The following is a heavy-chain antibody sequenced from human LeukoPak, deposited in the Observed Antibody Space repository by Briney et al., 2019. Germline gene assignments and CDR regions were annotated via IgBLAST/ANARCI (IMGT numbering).Heavy chain of an antibody. Sequence: KTSDTLSLTCTVSGGSISSSSYYWGWIRQPPGEGLEWSGSIYYSGSIYYNPPLKSRVTISVDTSKNPFSLKLSSVTAADTAVYYCARRLVGATAPFDYWGQGTLVTVSS. V-gene: IGHV4-39*01. CDR2: IYYSGSI. CDR1: GGSISSSSYY. CDR3: ARRLVGATAPFDY. D-gene: IGHD1-26*01. J-gene: IGHJ4*02.